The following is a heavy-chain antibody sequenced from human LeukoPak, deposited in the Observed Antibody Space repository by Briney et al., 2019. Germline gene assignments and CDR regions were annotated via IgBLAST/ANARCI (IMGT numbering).Heavy chain of an antibody. Sequence: PSETLSLTCGVSGGSISSTNWWSWVRQPPGQGLEWIGEISLSGLTNYNPSLKSRVTMSLDKSKNHLSLNLTSVTAADTAVYYCSRESGAFSPFGYWGQGTLVTVSS. J-gene: IGHJ4*02. V-gene: IGHV4-4*02. CDR3: SRESGAFSPFGY. CDR1: GGSISSTNW. CDR2: ISLSGLT. D-gene: IGHD1-26*01.